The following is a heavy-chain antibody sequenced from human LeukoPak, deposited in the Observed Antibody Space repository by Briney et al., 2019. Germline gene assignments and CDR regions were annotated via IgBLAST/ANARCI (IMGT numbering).Heavy chain of an antibody. V-gene: IGHV3-53*01. CDR3: ARDSMVRGVDVNWFDP. J-gene: IGHJ5*02. D-gene: IGHD3-10*01. Sequence: PGGSLRLSCAASGFTVSSNYMSWVRQAPGKGLEWVSVIYSGGSTYYADSVKGRFTISRDNSKNTLYLQMNSLRAEDTAVYYCARDSMVRGVDVNWFDPWGQGTLVTVSS. CDR1: GFTVSSNY. CDR2: IYSGGST.